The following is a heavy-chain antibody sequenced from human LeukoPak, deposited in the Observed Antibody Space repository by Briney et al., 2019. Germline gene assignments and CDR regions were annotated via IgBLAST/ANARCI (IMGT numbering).Heavy chain of an antibody. CDR3: ASGSSYDSSGRGFDY. J-gene: IGHJ4*02. Sequence: SETLSLTCTVSGGSISSYYWTWIRQPAGKGLEWIGRIYTTGSTNYNPSLKSRVTMSVDTSENQFSLKLSSVTAADTAVYYCASGSSYDSSGRGFDYWGQGTLVTVSS. CDR1: GGSISSYY. D-gene: IGHD3-22*01. V-gene: IGHV4-4*07. CDR2: IYTTGST.